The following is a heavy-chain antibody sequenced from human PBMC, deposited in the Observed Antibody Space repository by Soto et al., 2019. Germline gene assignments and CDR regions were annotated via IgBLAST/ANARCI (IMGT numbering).Heavy chain of an antibody. D-gene: IGHD4-17*01. Sequence: EVQLLESGGGLVQPGGSLRLSCAASGFTFSSYAMSWVRQAPGKGLEWVSAISGSGGSTYYADSVKGRFTISRDNSKNTRYLQKNSLRAEDTAVYYCAKDATTFRPTLQYFDYWGQGTLVTVSS. J-gene: IGHJ4*02. CDR3: AKDATTFRPTLQYFDY. CDR2: ISGSGGST. V-gene: IGHV3-23*01. CDR1: GFTFSSYA.